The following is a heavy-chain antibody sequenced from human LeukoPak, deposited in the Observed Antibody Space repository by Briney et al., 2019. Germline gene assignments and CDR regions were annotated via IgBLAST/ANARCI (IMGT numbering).Heavy chain of an antibody. D-gene: IGHD1-26*01. Sequence: PSETLSLTCSVSGGSTSGSYWSWVRQPPGKGLQWIGYIHYTGSTDYNPSLKSRVTISIDTPKNQVSLRVTSVTAADTAVYYCARTGYGRDYYGMDVWGQGTAVTVSS. J-gene: IGHJ6*02. CDR1: GGSTSGSY. V-gene: IGHV4-59*01. CDR3: ARTGYGRDYYGMDV. CDR2: IHYTGST.